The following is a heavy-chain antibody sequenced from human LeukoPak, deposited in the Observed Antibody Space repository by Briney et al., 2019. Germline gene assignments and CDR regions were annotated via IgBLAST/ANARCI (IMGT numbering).Heavy chain of an antibody. CDR3: ARDSGHYYYYGMDV. Sequence: QPGRSLRLSCAASGFTFSSYGMHWVRQAPGKGLEWVAVIWYDGSNKYYADSVKGRFTISRDNSKNTLYLQMNSLRAEDTAVYYCARDSGHYYYYGMDVWGQRTTVTVSS. CDR2: IWYDGSNK. D-gene: IGHD2-15*01. V-gene: IGHV3-33*01. CDR1: GFTFSSYG. J-gene: IGHJ6*02.